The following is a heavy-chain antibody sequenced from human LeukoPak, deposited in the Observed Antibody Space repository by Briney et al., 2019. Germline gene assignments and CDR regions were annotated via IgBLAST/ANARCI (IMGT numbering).Heavy chain of an antibody. J-gene: IGHJ6*02. CDR1: GFTFSMYW. CDR3: VRDSRYTMDV. CDR2: ITSDGSTT. D-gene: IGHD5-18*01. Sequence: PGGSLRLSCAASGFTFSMYWMHWVRHAPGEGPVWVSRITSDGSTTIYADSVKGRFTVSRDNAKNTLYLQMNSLRAEDTAVYYCVRDSRYTMDVWGQGTTVTVPS. V-gene: IGHV3-74*01.